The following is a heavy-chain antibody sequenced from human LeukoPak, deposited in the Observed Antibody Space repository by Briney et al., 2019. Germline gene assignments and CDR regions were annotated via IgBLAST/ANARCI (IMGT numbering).Heavy chain of an antibody. CDR3: ATQRPRDGYASH. CDR2: ISSSSSYI. J-gene: IGHJ4*02. D-gene: IGHD5-24*01. V-gene: IGHV3-21*01. CDR1: GFTFSSCA. Sequence: GGSLRLSCAASGFTFSSCAMNWVRQAPGKGLEWVSSISSSSSYIYYADSVKGRFTISRDNAKNSLYLQMNSLRAEDTAVYYCATQRPRDGYASHWGQGTLVTVSS.